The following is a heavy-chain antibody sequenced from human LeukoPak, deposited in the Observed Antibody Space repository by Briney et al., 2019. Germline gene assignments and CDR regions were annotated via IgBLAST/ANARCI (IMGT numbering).Heavy chain of an antibody. CDR3: ARLFSSWFDP. J-gene: IGHJ5*02. Sequence: SETLSLTFAVSGGSFIGYYWSWIRQPPGKGLEWIGEINHSGSTNYNPSLKSRVTISLDTSKNQFSLKLSSVTAADTAVYYCARLFSSWFDPWGQGTLVTVSS. CDR1: GGSFIGYY. D-gene: IGHD2-2*01. CDR2: INHSGST. V-gene: IGHV4-34*01.